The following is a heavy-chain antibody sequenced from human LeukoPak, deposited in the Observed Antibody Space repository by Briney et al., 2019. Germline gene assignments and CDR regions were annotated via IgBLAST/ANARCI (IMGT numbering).Heavy chain of an antibody. CDR3: ATGGDSND. CDR2: VIPIFGTA. Sequence: SVKVSCKASGGAFSSYAISWVRQAPGQGLGWMGGVIPIFGTANYAQKFQGRVTITTDESTSTAYMELSSLRSEDTAVYYCATGGDSNDWGQGTLVTVSS. J-gene: IGHJ4*02. D-gene: IGHD3-22*01. V-gene: IGHV1-69*05. CDR1: GGAFSSYA.